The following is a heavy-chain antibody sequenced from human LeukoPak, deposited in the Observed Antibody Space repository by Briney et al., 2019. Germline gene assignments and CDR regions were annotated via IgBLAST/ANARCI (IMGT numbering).Heavy chain of an antibody. Sequence: ASVKVSCKASGYTFTHYGICWVRQAPGQGLEWMGWISAYNGNTNYAQKLQGRVTMTEDTSTDTAYMELSSLRSEDTAVYYCATEKGSSGIGDYWGQGTLVTVSS. CDR3: ATEKGSSGIGDY. CDR2: ISAYNGNT. V-gene: IGHV1-18*01. CDR1: GYTFTHYG. D-gene: IGHD3-22*01. J-gene: IGHJ4*02.